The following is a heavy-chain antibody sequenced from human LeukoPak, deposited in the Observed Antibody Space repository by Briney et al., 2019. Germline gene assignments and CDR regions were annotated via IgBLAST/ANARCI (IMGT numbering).Heavy chain of an antibody. V-gene: IGHV4-59*12. Sequence: SETLSLTCTVSGGSISSYYWSWIRQPPGKGLEWIGYIYYSGSTNYNPSLKSRVTISVDTSKNQFSLKLSSATAADTAVYYCARVSPGGYGYYYYGMDVWGQGTTVTVSS. D-gene: IGHD5-12*01. CDR1: GGSISSYY. CDR3: ARVSPGGYGYYYYGMDV. CDR2: IYYSGST. J-gene: IGHJ6*02.